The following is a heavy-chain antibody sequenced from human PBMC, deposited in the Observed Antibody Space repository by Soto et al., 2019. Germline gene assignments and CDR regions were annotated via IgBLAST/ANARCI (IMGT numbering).Heavy chain of an antibody. V-gene: IGHV3-64D*06. CDR3: VKVKWGYDTSGEIFDY. CDR1: VFTFSSYA. CDR2: ISGNGGGT. D-gene: IGHD3-22*01. Sequence: RGSLRISCSSSVFTFSSYAMPWVRQAPGKGLEYVSAISGNGGGTYYADCVKGRFTISRDNSKNTLYLQMSSLRAEDTAVYYCVKVKWGYDTSGEIFDYWGQGAVVPGSS. J-gene: IGHJ4*02.